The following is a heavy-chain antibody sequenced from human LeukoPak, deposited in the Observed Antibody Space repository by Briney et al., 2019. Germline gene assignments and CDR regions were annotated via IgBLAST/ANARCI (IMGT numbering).Heavy chain of an antibody. Sequence: PSETLSLTCTVSGDSISRSTYYWGWIHQPPGKGLEWIGIIFYTGSTYYNPSLKSRVTISVDTSKNQFSLKLNSVTAADTAVYFCARDRGYGSVYLWGQGTLVTVSS. J-gene: IGHJ4*02. V-gene: IGHV4-39*07. CDR1: GDSISRSTYY. D-gene: IGHD3-10*01. CDR2: IFYTGST. CDR3: ARDRGYGSVYL.